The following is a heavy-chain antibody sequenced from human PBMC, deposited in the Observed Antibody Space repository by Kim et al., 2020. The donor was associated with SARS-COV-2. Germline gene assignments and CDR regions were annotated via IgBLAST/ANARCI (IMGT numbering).Heavy chain of an antibody. CDR1: GFTFSSYW. CDR2: IKQDGSEK. CDR3: ARGLVVPAAMTDAFDI. J-gene: IGHJ3*02. Sequence: GGSLRLSCAASGFTFSSYWMSWVRQAPGKGLEWVANIKQDGSEKYYVDSVKGRFTISRDNAKNSLYLQMNSLRAEDTAVYYCARGLVVPAAMTDAFDIWGQGTMVTVSS. V-gene: IGHV3-7*01. D-gene: IGHD2-2*01.